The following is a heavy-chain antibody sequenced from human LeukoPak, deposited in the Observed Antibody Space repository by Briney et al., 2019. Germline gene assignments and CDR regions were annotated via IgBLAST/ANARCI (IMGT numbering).Heavy chain of an antibody. CDR1: GFTFSAYA. CDR3: VKLDTAMALPPDFDY. Sequence: GGSLRLSCSASGFTFSAYAMHWVRQAPGKGLEYVSAISPNGGSTYYADSVKGRFTISRDNSKNTLYLQMSSLRAEDTAVYYCVKLDTAMALPPDFDYWGQGTLVTVSS. CDR2: ISPNGGST. D-gene: IGHD5-18*01. J-gene: IGHJ4*02. V-gene: IGHV3-64D*06.